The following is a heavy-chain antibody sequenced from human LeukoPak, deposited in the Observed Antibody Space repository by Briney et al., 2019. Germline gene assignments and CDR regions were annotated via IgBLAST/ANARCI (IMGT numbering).Heavy chain of an antibody. V-gene: IGHV3-23*01. CDR2: ISVGGATT. Sequence: GGSLRLSCVASGFTFSNYAMSWIRQAPGKGLEWVSSISVGGATTYYADSAKGRFTISRDNSKNTLYLQMNSLRAEDTAVYYCAKDGYYDSSAYYYVRYFDLWGRGTLVTVSS. CDR1: GFTFSNYA. J-gene: IGHJ2*01. CDR3: AKDGYYDSSAYYYVRYFDL. D-gene: IGHD3-22*01.